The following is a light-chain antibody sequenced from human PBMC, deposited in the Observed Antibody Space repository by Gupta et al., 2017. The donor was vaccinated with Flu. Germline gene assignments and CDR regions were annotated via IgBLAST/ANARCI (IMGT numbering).Light chain of an antibody. CDR2: DVS. V-gene: IGLV2-14*04. CDR3: SSYTTGSTIVVV. Sequence: TIACTRTTSDVGGYNSVSWYHQRPGTAPNLMFYDVSNRPSGMSTRFSGSKSGNTASLTISGLQAEEEADYYCSSYTTGSTIVVVFGGGTKLTVL. J-gene: IGLJ2*01. CDR1: TSDVGGYNS.